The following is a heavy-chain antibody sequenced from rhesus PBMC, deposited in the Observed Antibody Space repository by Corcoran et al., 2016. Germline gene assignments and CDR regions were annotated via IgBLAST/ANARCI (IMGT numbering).Heavy chain of an antibody. D-gene: IGHD6-25*01. Sequence: EVQLVQSGAEVKRPGESLKISCKTSGYSFTSYWISWVRQMPGKGLEWMGAIVPRYSPPRYNPSCQAHVTISADKSISTAYLQWGRLKASDTATYYCAKDRSSWNPLGLDSWGQGVVVTVSS. CDR2: IVPRYSPP. CDR1: GYSFTSYW. J-gene: IGHJ6*01. CDR3: AKDRSSWNPLGLDS. V-gene: IGHV5-20*01.